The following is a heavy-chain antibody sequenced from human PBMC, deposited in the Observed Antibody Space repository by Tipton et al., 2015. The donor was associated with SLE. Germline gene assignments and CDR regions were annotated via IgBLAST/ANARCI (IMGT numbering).Heavy chain of an antibody. CDR2: IKQDGSDK. Sequence: SLRLSCAASGFTFKTFPMGWVRRAPGKGLEGVANIKQDGSDKYYVDSVKGRFTISRDNAKNSLHLQMSSLRAEDTAVYYCAGNFDYWSQGTLVTVSS. CDR1: GFTFKTFP. J-gene: IGHJ4*02. CDR3: AGNFDY. V-gene: IGHV3-7*01.